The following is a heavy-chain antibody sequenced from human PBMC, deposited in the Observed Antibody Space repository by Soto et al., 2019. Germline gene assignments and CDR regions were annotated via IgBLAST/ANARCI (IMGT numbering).Heavy chain of an antibody. V-gene: IGHV3-15*01. CDR3: LTSMPDGS. D-gene: IGHD2-2*01. J-gene: IGHJ5*02. CDR2: IKSRIDGGTT. Sequence: GGSLRLSCAASGFSFTNAWMSWVRQAPGKGLEWVGRIKSRIDGGTTDYAALVKDRFTISRDDARSTVYLQMNRLKPEDTAVYYCLTSMPDGSWGQGTLVTVSS. CDR1: GFSFTNAW.